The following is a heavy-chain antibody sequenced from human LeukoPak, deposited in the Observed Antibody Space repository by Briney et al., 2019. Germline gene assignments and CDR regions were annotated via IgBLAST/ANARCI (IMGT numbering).Heavy chain of an antibody. D-gene: IGHD3-3*01. V-gene: IGHV2-5*01. CDR1: GFSLSTSGVG. Sequence: SGPTLVKPTQTLTLTCTFSGFSLSTSGVGVGWIRQPPGKALEWLALIYWNDDKRYSPSLKSRLTITKDTSKNQVVLTMTNMDPVDTATYYCAHSVGAFWSGSYYYYMDVWGKGTTVTVSS. CDR3: AHSVGAFWSGSYYYYMDV. J-gene: IGHJ6*03. CDR2: IYWNDDK.